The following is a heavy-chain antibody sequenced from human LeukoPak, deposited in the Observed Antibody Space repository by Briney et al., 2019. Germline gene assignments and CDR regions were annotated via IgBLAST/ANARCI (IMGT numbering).Heavy chain of an antibody. Sequence: SGPALVKPTQTLTLTCTFSAFALSPTGMRVDWIRQPPGKALEWLARIDWDDTKVYNSSLRTRLTISKDTSKDQVVLTMTNVESVDTATYYCARTTVGATIDAFDIWGQGTMVTVSS. J-gene: IGHJ3*02. CDR2: IDWDDTK. V-gene: IGHV2-70*04. CDR1: AFALSPTGMR. CDR3: ARTTVGATIDAFDI. D-gene: IGHD1-26*01.